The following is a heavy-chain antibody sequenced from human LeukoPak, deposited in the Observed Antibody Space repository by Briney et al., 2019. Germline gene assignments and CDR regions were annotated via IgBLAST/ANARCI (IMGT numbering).Heavy chain of an antibody. V-gene: IGHV3-23*01. Sequence: PGGSLRLSCEASGFSFSGYAMSWVRQAPGKGLEWVSGISGSGVTDYADFVKGRFTISRDNSKNTLYLQMNSLRAEDTAVYYCARDHRDFLYGMDVWGQGTTVTVSS. CDR2: ISGSGVT. CDR1: GFSFSGYA. J-gene: IGHJ6*02. CDR3: ARDHRDFLYGMDV.